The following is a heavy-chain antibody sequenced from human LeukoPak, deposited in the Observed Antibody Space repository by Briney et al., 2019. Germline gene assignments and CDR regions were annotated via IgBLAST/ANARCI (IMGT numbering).Heavy chain of an antibody. Sequence: GGSLRLSCAASGFTVSSNCMSWVRQAPGKGLEWVSVIYSGGNTYYADSLKGRFTISRDNSKNTLYLQMNSLRADDTAVYYCARGKGVHDAFDIWGQGTMVTVSS. D-gene: IGHD3-10*01. CDR2: IYSGGNT. V-gene: IGHV3-53*01. J-gene: IGHJ3*02. CDR3: ARGKGVHDAFDI. CDR1: GFTVSSNC.